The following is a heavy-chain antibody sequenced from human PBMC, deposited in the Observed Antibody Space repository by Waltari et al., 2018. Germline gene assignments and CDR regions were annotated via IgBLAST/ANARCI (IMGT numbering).Heavy chain of an antibody. CDR3: ARALPHYGDYDY. CDR1: GGSFSGYY. J-gene: IGHJ4*02. CDR2: INHSGST. V-gene: IGHV4-34*01. Sequence: QVQLQQWGAGLLKPSETLSLTCAVYGGSFSGYYWSWIRQPPGKGLEWIGEINHSGSTNYNPSLKSRVTISVDTSKNQFSLKLSSVTAADTAVYYCARALPHYGDYDYWGQGTLVTVSS. D-gene: IGHD4-17*01.